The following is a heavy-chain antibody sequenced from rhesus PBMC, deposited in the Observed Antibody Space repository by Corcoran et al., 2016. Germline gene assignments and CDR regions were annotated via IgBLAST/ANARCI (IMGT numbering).Heavy chain of an antibody. CDR2: IHGNSATT. J-gene: IGHJ4*01. Sequence: QVQLQESGPGLVKPSETLSLTCAVSGGPISANYHWNWIRKPPGRGLEWIGNIHGNSATTYYTSSLKSRVSISKDTSKNQFFLNLGSVTAADTAVYYCTRGISYWGQGVLVTVSS. D-gene: IGHD3-3*01. V-gene: IGHV4S9*01. CDR3: TRGISY. CDR1: GGPISANYH.